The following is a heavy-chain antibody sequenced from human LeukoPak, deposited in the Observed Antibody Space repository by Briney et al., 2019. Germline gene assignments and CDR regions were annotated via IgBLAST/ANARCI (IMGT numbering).Heavy chain of an antibody. Sequence: GGSLRLSCAASGFAFSNYVMSWVRQAPGKGLEWVSAISGSDGSSWYADSVKGRFTVSRDNSKSTLYLQMNSLRAEDTAVYYCARAGGDYYDSSGYYLGYYFDYWRQGTLVTVSS. J-gene: IGHJ4*02. D-gene: IGHD3-22*01. CDR3: ARAGGDYYDSSGYYLGYYFDY. CDR1: GFAFSNYV. V-gene: IGHV3-23*01. CDR2: ISGSDGSS.